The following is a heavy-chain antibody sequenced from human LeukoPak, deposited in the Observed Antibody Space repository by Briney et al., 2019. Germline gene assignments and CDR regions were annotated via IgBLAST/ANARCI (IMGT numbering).Heavy chain of an antibody. Sequence: PGGSLRLSCAASGFTFSSYAMSWVRQAPGKGLEWVSAISGSGGSTYYADSVKGRFTISRDNSKNTLYLQMNSLRAEDTAAYYCARFVVAADDAFDIWGQGTMVTVSS. CDR3: ARFVVAADDAFDI. CDR2: ISGSGGST. J-gene: IGHJ3*02. D-gene: IGHD2-15*01. CDR1: GFTFSSYA. V-gene: IGHV3-23*01.